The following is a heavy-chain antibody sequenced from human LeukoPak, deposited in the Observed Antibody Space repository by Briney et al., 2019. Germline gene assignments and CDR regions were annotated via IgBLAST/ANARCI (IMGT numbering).Heavy chain of an antibody. Sequence: GAPVKVSCKTSGFPFSSSTVQWVRQARGQRLEWLGWIGLGSGDTKYAQRVQERLTISRDMSTSTVYMELSSLRSEDTAVYYCAAERCTDGCCWLDPWGQGTLVTVSS. CDR3: AAERCTDGCCWLDP. CDR2: IGLGSGDT. D-gene: IGHD4/OR15-4a*01. CDR1: GFPFSSST. V-gene: IGHV1-58*01. J-gene: IGHJ5*02.